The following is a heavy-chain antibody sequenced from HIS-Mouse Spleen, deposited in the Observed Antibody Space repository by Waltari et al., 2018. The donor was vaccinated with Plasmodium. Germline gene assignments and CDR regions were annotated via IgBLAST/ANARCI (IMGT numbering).Heavy chain of an antibody. Sequence: QVQLVQSGAEVKTPGATVKVSCKASGSNFTSYGISRVRQAHGQGLEWMGWISPYNGNTNFAQKLQGRVTMTTDTSTSTAYMELRSLRSDDTAVYYCARGSAGDAFDIWGQGTMVTVSS. CDR1: GSNFTSYG. D-gene: IGHD6-19*01. J-gene: IGHJ3*02. CDR2: ISPYNGNT. CDR3: ARGSAGDAFDI. V-gene: IGHV1-18*01.